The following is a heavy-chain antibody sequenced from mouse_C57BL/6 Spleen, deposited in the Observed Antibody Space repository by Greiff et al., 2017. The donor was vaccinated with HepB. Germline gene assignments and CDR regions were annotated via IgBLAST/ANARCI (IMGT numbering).Heavy chain of an antibody. CDR2: IDPSDSYT. V-gene: IGHV1-69*01. D-gene: IGHD1-1*01. Sequence: QQSCKASGYTFTSYWMHWVKQRPGQGLEWIGEIDPSDSYTNYNQKFKGKSTLTVDKSSSTAYKQLSSLTTEDSAVYYCARGVITTVVHYYAMDYWGQGTSVTVSS. CDR1: GYTFTSYW. J-gene: IGHJ4*01. CDR3: ARGVITTVVHYYAMDY.